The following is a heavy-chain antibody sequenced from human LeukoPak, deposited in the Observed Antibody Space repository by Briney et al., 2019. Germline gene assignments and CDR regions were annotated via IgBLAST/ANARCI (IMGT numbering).Heavy chain of an antibody. Sequence: GASVKVSCKASGHTFTGYYMHWVRQAPGQGLEWMGWINPNSGGTNYAQKFQGRVTMTRDTSISTAYMELSRLSSDDTAVYYCARVNLRQQLVLGYWGQGTLVTVSS. J-gene: IGHJ4*02. CDR1: GHTFTGYY. D-gene: IGHD6-13*01. V-gene: IGHV1-2*02. CDR2: INPNSGGT. CDR3: ARVNLRQQLVLGY.